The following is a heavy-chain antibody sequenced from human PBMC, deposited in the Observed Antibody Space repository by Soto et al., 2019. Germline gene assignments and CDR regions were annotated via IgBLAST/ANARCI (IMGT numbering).Heavy chain of an antibody. CDR1: GYTFTGFY. CDR3: ARDPGPYGDYSY. V-gene: IGHV1-2*02. Sequence: ASVKVSCKASGYTFTGFYMHGVRQAPGQGLGWMGXINXKXGXXXYXXXFQDRVTMTMDTSITTAYMELSGLRSEDTAVYYCARDPGPYGDYSYWGQGTLVTVSS. CDR2: INXKXGXX. D-gene: IGHD4-17*01. J-gene: IGHJ4*02.